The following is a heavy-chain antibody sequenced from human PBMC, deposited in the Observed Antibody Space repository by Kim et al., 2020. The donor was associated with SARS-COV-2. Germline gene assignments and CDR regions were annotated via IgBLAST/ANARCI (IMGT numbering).Heavy chain of an antibody. D-gene: IGHD1-26*01. CDR3: ARHTRVGAPFDY. Sequence: RYSPSFQGQVTISADKSISTAYLQWSSLKASDTAMYYCARHTRVGAPFDYWGQGTLVTVSS. J-gene: IGHJ4*02. V-gene: IGHV5-51*01.